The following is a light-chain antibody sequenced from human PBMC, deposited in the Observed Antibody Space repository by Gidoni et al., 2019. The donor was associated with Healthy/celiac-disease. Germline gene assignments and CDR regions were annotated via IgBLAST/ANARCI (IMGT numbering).Light chain of an antibody. J-gene: IGLJ2*01. Sequence: QAALTQPASGSGSPGQSITISCTGTSSDVRGYNYVSWYQQHPGKAPKLMFYYVSNRPSGVSNRFSGSTSGNTASLTISGLQAEDDADYYCSSYTSSSTVVFGGGTKLTVL. CDR3: SSYTSSSTVV. CDR2: YVS. V-gene: IGLV2-14*03. CDR1: SSDVRGYNY.